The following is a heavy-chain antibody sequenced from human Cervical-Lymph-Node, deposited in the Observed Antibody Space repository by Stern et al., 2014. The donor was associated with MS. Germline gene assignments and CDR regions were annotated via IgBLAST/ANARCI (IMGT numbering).Heavy chain of an antibody. D-gene: IGHD4-17*01. CDR3: ARRTTVTTKGYYYYGMDV. V-gene: IGHV1-8*01. J-gene: IGHJ6*02. CDR1: GYTFTSYD. CDR2: MNPNSGNT. Sequence: QLVQSGAEVKKPGASVKVSCKASGYTFTSYDINWVRQATGQGPEWMGWMNPNSGNTGYAQKFQGRVTMTRNTSISTAYMELSSLRSEDTAVYYCARRTTVTTKGYYYYGMDVWGQGTTVTVSS.